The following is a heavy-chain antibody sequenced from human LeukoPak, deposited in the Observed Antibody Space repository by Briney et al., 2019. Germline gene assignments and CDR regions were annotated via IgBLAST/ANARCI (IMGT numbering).Heavy chain of an antibody. CDR3: VKDSSGYNWFDP. V-gene: IGHV3-64D*09. D-gene: IGHD6-19*01. Sequence: GGSLRLSCSASGFTFSTYAMHWVRQAPGKGLEYGSAISSNGGRTYYADSVKGRFTISRDNSKNALYLQMSSLRAEDTAVYFCVKDSSGYNWFDPWGQGTLVTVSS. CDR1: GFTFSTYA. J-gene: IGHJ5*02. CDR2: ISSNGGRT.